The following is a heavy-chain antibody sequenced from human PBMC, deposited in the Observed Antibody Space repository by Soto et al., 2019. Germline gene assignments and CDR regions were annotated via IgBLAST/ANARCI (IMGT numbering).Heavy chain of an antibody. V-gene: IGHV4-30-2*01. CDR3: ARAHYGDYGYGMDV. J-gene: IGHJ6*02. CDR1: GGSISSGVYS. CDR2: IYHSGST. D-gene: IGHD4-17*01. Sequence: SETLSLTCAVSGGSISSGVYSWGWIRQPPGKGLEWIGYIYHSGSTYYNPSLKSRVTISVDRSKNQFSLKLSSVTAADTAVYYCARAHYGDYGYGMDVWGQGTTVTVSS.